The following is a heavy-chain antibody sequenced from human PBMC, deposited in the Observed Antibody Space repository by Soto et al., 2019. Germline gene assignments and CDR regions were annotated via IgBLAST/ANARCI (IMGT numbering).Heavy chain of an antibody. Sequence: PGGSLRLSCAASGFTFSGSAMHWVRQASGKGLEWVGRIRSKANSYATAYAASVKGRFTISRDDSKNTAYLQMNSLKTEDTAVYYCTRHRPTYSSSWTTTGYGMDVWGQGTTVTVSS. J-gene: IGHJ6*02. CDR3: TRHRPTYSSSWTTTGYGMDV. D-gene: IGHD6-13*01. V-gene: IGHV3-73*01. CDR2: IRSKANSYAT. CDR1: GFTFSGSA.